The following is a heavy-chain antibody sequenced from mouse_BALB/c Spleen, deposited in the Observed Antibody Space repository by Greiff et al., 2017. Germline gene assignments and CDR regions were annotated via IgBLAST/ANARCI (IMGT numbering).Heavy chain of an antibody. J-gene: IGHJ2*01. CDR3: ARDGSSYDY. D-gene: IGHD1-1*01. CDR1: GYTFTSYY. Sequence: VQLVESGPELVKPGASVRISCKASGYTFTSYYIHWVKQRPGQGLEWIGWIYPGNVNTKYNEKFKGKATLTADKSSSTAYMQLSSLTSEDSAVYFCARDGSSYDYWGQGTTLTVSS. CDR2: IYPGNVNT. V-gene: IGHV1S56*01.